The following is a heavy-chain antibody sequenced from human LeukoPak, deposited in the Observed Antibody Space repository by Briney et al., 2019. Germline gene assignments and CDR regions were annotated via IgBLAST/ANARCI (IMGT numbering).Heavy chain of an antibody. V-gene: IGHV4-39*07. CDR1: GGSISSSSYY. CDR2: IYYSGST. Sequence: SETLSLTCTVSGGSISSSSYYWGWIRQPPGKGLEWIGSIYYSGSTYYNPSLKSRVTISVDTSKNQFSLKLSSVTAADTAVYYCARGGSYTQQDYWGQGTLVTVSS. D-gene: IGHD1-26*01. CDR3: ARGGSYTQQDY. J-gene: IGHJ4*02.